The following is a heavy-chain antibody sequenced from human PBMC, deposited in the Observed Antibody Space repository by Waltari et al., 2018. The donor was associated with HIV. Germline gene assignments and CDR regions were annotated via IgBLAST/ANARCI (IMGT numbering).Heavy chain of an antibody. D-gene: IGHD6-25*01. CDR1: GFSITTGYY. J-gene: IGHJ4*02. CDR3: ARVRPADQRYLDY. CDR2: IYHTGRA. V-gene: IGHV4-38-2*02. Sequence: QVQLQESGPGLVRPSETLSLSCSVSGFSITTGYYWGWVRQPPGKGLELIGYIYHTGRAYYPPSLKSLVSISVDTSKNQFSLKGNSMTASDAAVYYCARVRPADQRYLDYWGQGTLVTVSS.